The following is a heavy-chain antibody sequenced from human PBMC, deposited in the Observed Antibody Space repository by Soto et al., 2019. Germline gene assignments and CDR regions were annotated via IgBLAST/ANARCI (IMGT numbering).Heavy chain of an antibody. V-gene: IGHV4-4*07. CDR2: IYSSGNT. J-gene: IGHJ4*02. Sequence: SETLSLTCSVSGGTISGYYWTWIRQPAGKGLEWIGRIYSSGNTKYNPSLQSRVTMSLDTSNNQFSLRSDDTAVYYCARSPRPRWYFDYWGQGTLVTVSS. D-gene: IGHD2-15*01. CDR1: GGTISGYY. CDR3: ARSPRPRWYFDY.